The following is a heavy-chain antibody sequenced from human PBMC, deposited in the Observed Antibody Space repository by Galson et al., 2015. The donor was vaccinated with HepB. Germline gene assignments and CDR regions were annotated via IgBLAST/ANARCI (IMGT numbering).Heavy chain of an antibody. CDR1: GFTVSSNY. V-gene: IGHV3-53*01. CDR3: ARRDNWNYYYYGMDV. J-gene: IGHJ6*02. Sequence: SLRLSCAASGFTVSSNYMSWVRQAPERGLEWVSVIYSGGSTYYADSVKGRFTISRDNSKNTLYLQMNSLRAEDTAVYYCARRDNWNYYYYGMDVWGQGTTVTVSS. D-gene: IGHD1-1*01. CDR2: IYSGGST.